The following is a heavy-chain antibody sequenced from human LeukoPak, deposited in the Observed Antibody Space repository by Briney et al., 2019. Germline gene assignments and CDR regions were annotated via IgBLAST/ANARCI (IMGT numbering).Heavy chain of an antibody. CDR3: ITDPLRYYDSSGANWLDS. V-gene: IGHV3-15*01. CDR1: GFTFTNAW. CDR2: IKSKTDGGTT. Sequence: PGGSLRLSCTASGFTFTNAWMTWVRQAPGKGLEWLGRIKSKTDGGTTDCAAPVEDRFTISRDDSKTTLYLQMNSLKTDDTAVYYCITDPLRYYDSSGANWLDSWGQGTLVTVSS. D-gene: IGHD3-22*01. J-gene: IGHJ5*01.